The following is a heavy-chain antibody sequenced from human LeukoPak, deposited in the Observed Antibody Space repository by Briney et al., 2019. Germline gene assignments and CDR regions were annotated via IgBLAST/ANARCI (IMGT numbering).Heavy chain of an antibody. D-gene: IGHD5-18*01. CDR2: ISSSSSTI. CDR1: GFTFSSYS. CDR3: AKHARNTAMAKIDY. Sequence: PGGSLRLSCAASGFTFSSYSMNWVRQAPGKGLEWVSYISSSSSTIYYADSVKGRFTISRDNSKNTLYLQMNSLRAEDTAVYYCAKHARNTAMAKIDYWGQGTLVTVSS. J-gene: IGHJ4*02. V-gene: IGHV3-48*01.